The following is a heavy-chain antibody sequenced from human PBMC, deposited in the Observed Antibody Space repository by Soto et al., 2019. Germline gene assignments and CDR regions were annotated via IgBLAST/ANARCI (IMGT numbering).Heavy chain of an antibody. CDR3: AREFWEGYCSGGSCFEYNWFDP. CDR1: GFTFSSYG. J-gene: IGHJ5*02. CDR2: IWYDGSNK. V-gene: IGHV3-33*01. D-gene: IGHD2-15*01. Sequence: GGSLRLSCAASGFTFSSYGMHWVRQAPGKGLEWVAVIWYDGSNKYYADSVKGRFTISRDNSKNTLYLQMNSLRAEDTAVYYCAREFWEGYCSGGSCFEYNWFDPWGQGTLVTVSS.